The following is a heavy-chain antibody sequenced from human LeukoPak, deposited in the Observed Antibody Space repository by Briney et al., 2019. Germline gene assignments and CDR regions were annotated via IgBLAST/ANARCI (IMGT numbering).Heavy chain of an antibody. D-gene: IGHD3-22*01. V-gene: IGHV3-11*04. CDR3: ARKNYYDSSVAFDI. CDR1: GFTFSDYY. J-gene: IGHJ3*02. CDR2: ISSSGSTI. Sequence: PGGSLRLSCAASGFTFSDYYRSWIRQAPGKGLEWVSYISSSGSTIYYADSVKGRFTISRDNAKNSLYLQMNSLRAEDTAVYYCARKNYYDSSVAFDIWGQGTMVTVSS.